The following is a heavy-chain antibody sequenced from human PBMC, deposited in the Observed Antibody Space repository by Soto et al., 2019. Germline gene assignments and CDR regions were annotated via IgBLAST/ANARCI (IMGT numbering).Heavy chain of an antibody. CDR3: ARDRLEAQYVLRFLEWLEDYYYGMDV. CDR2: ISSSSSTI. V-gene: IGHV3-48*01. D-gene: IGHD3-3*01. Sequence: PGGSLRLSCAASGFTFSSYSMNWVRQAPGKGLEWVSYISSSSSTIYYADSVKGRFTISRDNAKNSLYLQMNSLRAEDTAVYYCARDRLEAQYVLRFLEWLEDYYYGMDVWGQGTTVTVSS. J-gene: IGHJ6*02. CDR1: GFTFSSYS.